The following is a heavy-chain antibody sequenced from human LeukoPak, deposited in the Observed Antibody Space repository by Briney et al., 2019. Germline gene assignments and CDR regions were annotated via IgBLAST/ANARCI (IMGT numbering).Heavy chain of an antibody. CDR2: ISGSGGST. J-gene: IGHJ4*02. Sequence: GGSQRLSCAASGFTFSSYAMSWVRQAPGKGLEWVSAISGSGGSTYYADSVNGRFTISRDNSKNTLYLQMNSLRAEDTAVYYCAKDYLLRGATAYYFDYWGQGTLVTVSS. CDR3: AKDYLLRGATAYYFDY. V-gene: IGHV3-23*01. D-gene: IGHD1-26*01. CDR1: GFTFSSYA.